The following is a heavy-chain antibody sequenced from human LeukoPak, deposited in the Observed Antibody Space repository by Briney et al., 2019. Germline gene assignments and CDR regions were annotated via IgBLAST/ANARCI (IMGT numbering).Heavy chain of an antibody. CDR1: GFIVSSNY. J-gene: IGHJ4*02. Sequence: GGSLRLSCAASGFIVSSNYMSWVRQPPGKGLEWVSVLYSGGYSYYADSVKGRFTISRDNSKNTLYLQMNSLRAEDTAVYYCAKDLVLWFGELLTPPGADYWGQGTLVTVSS. CDR3: AKDLVLWFGELLTPPGADY. V-gene: IGHV3-66*01. D-gene: IGHD3-10*01. CDR2: LYSGGYS.